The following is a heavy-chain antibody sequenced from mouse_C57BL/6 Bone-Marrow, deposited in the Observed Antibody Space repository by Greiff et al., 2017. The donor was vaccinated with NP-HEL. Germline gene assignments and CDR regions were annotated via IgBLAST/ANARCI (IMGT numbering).Heavy chain of an antibody. V-gene: IGHV1-72*01. J-gene: IGHJ3*01. Sequence: LEWIGRIDPNSGGTKYNEKFKSKATLTVDKPSSTAYMQLSSLTSEDSAVYYCARNAYYSNHSFAYWGQGTLVTVSA. D-gene: IGHD2-5*01. CDR2: IDPNSGGT. CDR3: ARNAYYSNHSFAY.